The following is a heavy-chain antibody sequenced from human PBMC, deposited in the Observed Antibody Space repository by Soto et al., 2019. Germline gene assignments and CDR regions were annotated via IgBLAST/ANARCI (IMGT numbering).Heavy chain of an antibody. V-gene: IGHV4-31*03. CDR3: ARMYSSGSGWFHP. Sequence: SETLSLTCFVSGYSITAGGYYWSWIRHHPGKGLEWIGSFYSSGSIIYNPSLRSRVSISGDTSSNQFSMSLTPVTAADTARYYCARMYSSGSGWFHPWGQGTLVTVSS. J-gene: IGHJ5*02. D-gene: IGHD6-19*01. CDR1: GYSITAGGYY. CDR2: FYSSGSI.